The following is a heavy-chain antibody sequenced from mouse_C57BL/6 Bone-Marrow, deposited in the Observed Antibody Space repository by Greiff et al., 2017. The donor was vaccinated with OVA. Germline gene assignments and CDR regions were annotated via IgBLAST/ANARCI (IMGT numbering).Heavy chain of an antibody. CDR2: INPSTGGT. Sequence: EVQLQQSGPELVKPGASVKISCKASGYSFTGYYMNWVKQSPEKSLEWIGEINPSTGGTTYNQKFKAKATLTVDKSSSTAYMQLKSLTSEDSAVYYCARWLLPPYYFDYWGQGTTLTVSS. CDR3: ARWLLPPYYFDY. V-gene: IGHV1-42*01. J-gene: IGHJ2*01. CDR1: GYSFTGYY. D-gene: IGHD2-3*01.